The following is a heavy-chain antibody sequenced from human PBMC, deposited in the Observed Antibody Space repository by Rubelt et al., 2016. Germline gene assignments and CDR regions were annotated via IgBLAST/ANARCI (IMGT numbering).Heavy chain of an antibody. J-gene: IGHJ4*02. Sequence: GWIGSIYHSGSTYYNPSLKSRVTISVDTSKNQFSLKLSSVTAADTAVYYCARDNSPYYYGSGSYFDWGQGTLVTVSS. CDR3: ARDNSPYYYGSGSYFD. V-gene: IGHV4-38-2*02. D-gene: IGHD3-10*01. CDR2: IYHSGST.